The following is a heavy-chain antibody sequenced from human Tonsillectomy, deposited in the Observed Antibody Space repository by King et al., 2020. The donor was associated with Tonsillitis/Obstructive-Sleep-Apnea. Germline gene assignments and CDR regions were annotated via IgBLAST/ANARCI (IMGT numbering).Heavy chain of an antibody. CDR3: ARDREDSTVDY. CDR1: GGSISSYY. V-gene: IGHV4-59*01. CDR2: IYYSGST. J-gene: IGHJ4*02. Sequence: QLQESGPGLVKPSETLSLTCTVSGGSISSYYWSWIRQPPGRGLEWIGYIYYSGSTNYNPSLESRVTISVDTSKNQFSLQLTSVNAADTAVYYCARDREDSTVDYWGQGALVTVSS. D-gene: IGHD1-26*01.